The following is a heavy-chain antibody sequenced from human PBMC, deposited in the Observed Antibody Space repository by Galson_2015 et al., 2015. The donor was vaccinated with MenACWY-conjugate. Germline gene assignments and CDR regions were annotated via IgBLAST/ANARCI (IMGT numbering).Heavy chain of an antibody. D-gene: IGHD3-22*01. J-gene: IGHJ4*02. Sequence: SLRLSCAASGFTFRTYWMHWVRQAPGKGLVWVSSINRDGSTTTYADSVKGRFTISRDNAKNTLYLQMNSLRAEDTAVYYCARDRPHSYDSSGRFDYWGRGSLVTVSS. CDR1: GFTFRTYW. CDR2: INRDGSTT. V-gene: IGHV3-74*01. CDR3: ARDRPHSYDSSGRFDY.